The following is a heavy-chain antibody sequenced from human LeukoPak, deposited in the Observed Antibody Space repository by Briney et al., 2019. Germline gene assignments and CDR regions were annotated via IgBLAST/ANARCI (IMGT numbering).Heavy chain of an antibody. CDR1: GFTFSSYA. J-gene: IGHJ4*02. D-gene: IGHD3-16*01. V-gene: IGHV3-30-3*01. CDR3: ARTFPGGGGFDY. Sequence: GGSLRLSCAASGFTFSSYAMHWARQAPGKGLEWVAVISYDGSNKYYADSVKGRFTISRDNSKNTLYLQMNSLRAEDTAAYYCARTFPGGGGFDYWGQGTLVTVSS. CDR2: ISYDGSNK.